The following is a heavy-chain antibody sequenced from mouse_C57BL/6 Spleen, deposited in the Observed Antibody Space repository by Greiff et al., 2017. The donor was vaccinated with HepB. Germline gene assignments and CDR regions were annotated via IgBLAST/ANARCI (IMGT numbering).Heavy chain of an antibody. CDR1: GYTFTDYY. Sequence: QVQLQQSGAELVRPGASVKLSCKASGYTFTDYYINWVKQRPGQGLEWIARIYPGSGNTYYNEKFKGKATLTAEKSSSTAYMQLSSLTSEDSAVYFCARRSYYSNLGIDYWGQGTTLTVSS. J-gene: IGHJ2*01. CDR2: IYPGSGNT. CDR3: ARRSYYSNLGIDY. V-gene: IGHV1-76*01. D-gene: IGHD2-5*01.